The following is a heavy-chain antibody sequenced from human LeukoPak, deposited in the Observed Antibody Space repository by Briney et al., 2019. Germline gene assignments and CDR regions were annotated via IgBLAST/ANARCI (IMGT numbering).Heavy chain of an antibody. CDR1: GYTFIGYF. J-gene: IGHJ3*02. D-gene: IGHD2-15*01. Sequence: ASVKVSCKASGYTFIGYFMHWVRQAPGQGLEWMGWINPNSGGTNYAQKFQGRVTMTRDTSISTAYMELSRLRSDDTAVYYCARAKNIVVVVAATSGAFDIWGQGTMVTVSS. CDR2: INPNSGGT. V-gene: IGHV1-2*02. CDR3: ARAKNIVVVVAATSGAFDI.